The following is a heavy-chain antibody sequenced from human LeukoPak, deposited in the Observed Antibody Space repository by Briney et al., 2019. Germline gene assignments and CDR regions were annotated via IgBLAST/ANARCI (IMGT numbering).Heavy chain of an antibody. CDR1: GFIFSSYW. J-gene: IGHJ6*02. CDR3: VMDMDV. Sequence: PGGSLRLSCAASGFIFSSYWMNWVRQAPGKGLEWVANIKEDGSAKYYVDSVKGRFTIPRDNAKNSLYLQMNSLRAEDTAVYYCVMDMDVWGQGTTVTVSS. V-gene: IGHV3-7*05. CDR2: IKEDGSAK.